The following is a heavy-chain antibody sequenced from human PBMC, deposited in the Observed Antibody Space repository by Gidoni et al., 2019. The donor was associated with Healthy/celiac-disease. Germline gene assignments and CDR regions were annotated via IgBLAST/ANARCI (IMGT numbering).Heavy chain of an antibody. D-gene: IGHD4-17*01. CDR1: GYTFTSYS. Sequence: QVQLVQSGAEVKKPGASVKVSCKASGYTFTSYSMHWVRQAPGQGLEWMGIINPSGGSTSYAQKFQGRVTMTRDTSTSTVYMELSSLRSEDTAVYYCARDRTVTKQEHNWFDPWGQGTLVTVSS. CDR2: INPSGGST. J-gene: IGHJ5*02. V-gene: IGHV1-46*03. CDR3: ARDRTVTKQEHNWFDP.